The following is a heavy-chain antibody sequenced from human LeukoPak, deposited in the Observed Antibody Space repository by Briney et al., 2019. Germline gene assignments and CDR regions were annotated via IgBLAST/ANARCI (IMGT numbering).Heavy chain of an antibody. Sequence: ASVKVSCKASGYTFTSYDINWVRQATGQGLEWMGWMNPNSGNTGYAQKFQGRVTMTRNTSISTAYMELSSLRSEDTAVYYCVRAMAPLDTFNYQYAMDVWGQGTTVIVSS. CDR2: MNPNSGNT. J-gene: IGHJ6*02. D-gene: IGHD5-24*01. CDR3: VRAMAPLDTFNYQYAMDV. V-gene: IGHV1-8*01. CDR1: GYTFTSYD.